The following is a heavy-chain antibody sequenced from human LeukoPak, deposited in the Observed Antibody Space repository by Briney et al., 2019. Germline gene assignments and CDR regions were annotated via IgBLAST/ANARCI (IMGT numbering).Heavy chain of an antibody. CDR2: IFGGGGT. V-gene: IGHV3-53*01. D-gene: IGHD3-10*01. J-gene: IGHJ4*02. Sequence: GGSLRLSCAASGFTVSSHYMAWVRQPPGKGLEWVSIIFGGGGTYYAGSVRGRFTISRDNSQNMLFLQMNSLRTEDTAVYYCASWPGAWYGEDYWGQGTRITVSS. CDR3: ASWPGAWYGEDY. CDR1: GFTVSSHY.